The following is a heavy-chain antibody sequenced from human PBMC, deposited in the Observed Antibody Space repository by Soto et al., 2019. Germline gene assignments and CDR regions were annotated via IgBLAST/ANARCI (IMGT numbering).Heavy chain of an antibody. D-gene: IGHD2-2*01. CDR2: INPNSGGT. V-gene: IGHV1-2*04. CDR3: ARSPIVVVPAASDAFYF. J-gene: IGHJ3*01. Sequence: ASVKVSCKASGYTFTGYYMHWVRQAPGQGLEWMGWINPNSGGTNYAQKFQGWVTMTRDTSISTAYMELSRLRSDDTAVYYCARSPIVVVPAASDAFYFWGQGTMVPVSS. CDR1: GYTFTGYY.